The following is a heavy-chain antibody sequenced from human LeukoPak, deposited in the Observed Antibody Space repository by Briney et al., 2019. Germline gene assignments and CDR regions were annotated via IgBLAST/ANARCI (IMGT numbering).Heavy chain of an antibody. CDR2: IRYDGSNK. CDR3: ATEMVSGQQLPFFDY. J-gene: IGHJ4*02. V-gene: IGHV3-30*02. D-gene: IGHD6-13*01. Sequence: GGSLRLSCAASGFSFSNSGMNWVRQAPGKGLEWVSFIRYDGSNKYYADSVKGRFTISRDNSKNTPYLQMNSLRAEDTAVYYCATEMVSGQQLPFFDYWGQGTLVTVSS. CDR1: GFSFSNSG.